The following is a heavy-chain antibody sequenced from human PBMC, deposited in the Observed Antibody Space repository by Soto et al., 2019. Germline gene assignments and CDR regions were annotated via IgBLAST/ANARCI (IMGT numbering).Heavy chain of an antibody. CDR2: IIPIFGTA. CDR3: ATYDFWSGYYTRFDY. Sequence: ASVKVSCKASGGTFSSYAISWVRQAPGQGLEWMGGIIPIFGTANYAQKFQGRVTITADESTSTAYMELSSLRSEDTAVCYCATYDFWSGYYTRFDYWGQGTLVTVSS. V-gene: IGHV1-69*13. D-gene: IGHD3-3*01. CDR1: GGTFSSYA. J-gene: IGHJ4*02.